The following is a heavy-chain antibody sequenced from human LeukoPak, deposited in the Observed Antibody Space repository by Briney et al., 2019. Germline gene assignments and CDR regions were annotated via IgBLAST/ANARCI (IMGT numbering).Heavy chain of an antibody. D-gene: IGHD2-8*02. CDR1: GFPFSSYW. CDR2: IKQDGSKK. V-gene: IGHV3-7*03. Sequence: GGSLRLSCVASGFPFSSYWMTWVRQAPGKGLEWVANIKQDGSKKSYVDSVKGRFTISRDNSKNTMYLQINSLRAEDTAIYYCAKDVWWSVSWGQGTLVTVSS. CDR3: AKDVWWSVS. J-gene: IGHJ5*02.